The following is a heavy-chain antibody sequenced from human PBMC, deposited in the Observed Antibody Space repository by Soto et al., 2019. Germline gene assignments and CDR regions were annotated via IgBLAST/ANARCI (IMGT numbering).Heavy chain of an antibody. D-gene: IGHD3-3*01. V-gene: IGHV3-23*01. J-gene: IGHJ3*02. CDR2: ISDSGISI. CDR3: AKDSGLPDFGLVIHAFDI. Sequence: EEQLLESGGGLIQPGGSLRLSCAASGFAFYNYAMAWVRQAPGKGLEWVSGISDSGISIYYTDSVKGRFTISRDNSKNTLFLQMDSLRGEDTALYYCAKDSGLPDFGLVIHAFDIWGQGTMVTVSS. CDR1: GFAFYNYA.